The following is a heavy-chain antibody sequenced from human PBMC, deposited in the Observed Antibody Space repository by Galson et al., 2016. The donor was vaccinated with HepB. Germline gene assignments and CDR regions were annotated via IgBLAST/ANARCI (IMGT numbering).Heavy chain of an antibody. CDR3: ARNTDSGSRADW. V-gene: IGHV3-53*01. D-gene: IGHD6-25*01. Sequence: SLRLSCAASGFTASDNYMSWVRQAPGKGLEWVSIIYSAGDTYYADSVKGRFTVSRDDSKNILYLQMNSLRPEDTAVYYCARNTDSGSRADWWGQGTLVTVSS. CDR2: IYSAGDT. CDR1: GFTASDNY. J-gene: IGHJ4*02.